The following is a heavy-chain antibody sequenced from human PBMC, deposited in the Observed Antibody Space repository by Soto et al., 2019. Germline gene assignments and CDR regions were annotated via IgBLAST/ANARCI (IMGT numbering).Heavy chain of an antibody. CDR3: AKEWSESRTREKCGVVAA. CDR2: ISSSSSTI. Sequence: HPGGSLRLSCKASGFTFSSYSMNWVRQAPGKGREWVSYISSSSSTIYYADSVKGRFTISRDNAKNSLYLQMNSLRDDNTSVYYCAKEWSESRTREKCGVVAAWDQVTLVTASP. V-gene: IGHV3-48*02. J-gene: IGHJ5*02. CDR1: GFTFSSYS. D-gene: IGHD2-15*01.